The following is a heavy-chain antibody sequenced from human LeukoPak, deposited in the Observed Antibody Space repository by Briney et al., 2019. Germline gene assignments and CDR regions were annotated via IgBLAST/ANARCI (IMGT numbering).Heavy chain of an antibody. CDR3: ARVSVVTSTEYYFDY. Sequence: SVKVSCKASGGTFSSYAISWVRQAPGQGLEWMGGIIPIFGTANYAQKFQGRVTITANKSTSTAYMELSSLRSEDTAVYYCARVSVVTSTEYYFDYWGQGTLVTVSS. J-gene: IGHJ4*02. V-gene: IGHV1-69*06. CDR2: IIPIFGTA. CDR1: GGTFSSYA. D-gene: IGHD4-23*01.